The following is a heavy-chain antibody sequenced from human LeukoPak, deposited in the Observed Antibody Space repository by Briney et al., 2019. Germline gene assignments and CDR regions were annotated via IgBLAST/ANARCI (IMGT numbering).Heavy chain of an antibody. D-gene: IGHD1-1*01. V-gene: IGHV1-18*01. J-gene: IGHJ6*03. CDR2: ISAYNGNT. CDR1: GYTFTSYG. Sequence: ASVKVSCKASGYTFTSYGISWVRQAPGQGLEWMGWISAYNGNTNYAQKLQGRVTMTTDTSTSTAYMELSRLRSDDTAVYYCAREELDNYYYYYMDVWGKGTTVTVSS. CDR3: AREELDNYYYYYMDV.